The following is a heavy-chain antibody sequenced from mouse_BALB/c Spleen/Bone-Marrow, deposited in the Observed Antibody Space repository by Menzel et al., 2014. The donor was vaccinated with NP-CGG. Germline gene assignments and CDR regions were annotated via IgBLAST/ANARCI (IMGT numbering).Heavy chain of an antibody. CDR1: GYTFTSYN. V-gene: IGHV1-12*01. CDR3: ANGYDWYFDV. Sequence: LQESGAELVRPGASVKMSCKASGYTFTSYNMHWVKPTPGQGLEWIGYIYPGNGGTNYNQKFKGKATLTADTSSSTAYMQISSLTSEDSAVYFCANGYDWYFDVWGAGTTVTVSS. D-gene: IGHD2-2*01. CDR2: IYPGNGGT. J-gene: IGHJ1*01.